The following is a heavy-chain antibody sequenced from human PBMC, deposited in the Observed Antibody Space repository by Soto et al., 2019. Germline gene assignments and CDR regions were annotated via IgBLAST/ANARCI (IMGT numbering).Heavy chain of an antibody. CDR3: AKATRGGAATLIRDY. V-gene: IGHV3-23*01. CDR1: GFTFSIYG. D-gene: IGHD6-13*01. CDR2: ISGSGGST. J-gene: IGHJ4*02. Sequence: EVQLLESGGGLVQPGGSLRLSCAAAGFTFSIYGMSWVRQAPGKGLEWVSAISGSGGSTYYADSVKGPFTISRDNSKNTLYLQMNSLRADDTAVYYCAKATRGGAATLIRDYWGQGTLFTVSS.